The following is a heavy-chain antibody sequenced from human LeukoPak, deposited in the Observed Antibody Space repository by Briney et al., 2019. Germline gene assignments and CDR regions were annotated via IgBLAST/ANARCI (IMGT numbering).Heavy chain of an antibody. V-gene: IGHV3-7*03. J-gene: IGHJ4*02. D-gene: IGHD7-27*01. Sequence: GGSLRLSCAASGFTFSSYWMSWVRQVSGKGLEWVANLKEDGSETYYVDSVKGRFTISRDNAKNSLYLQMNSLRAEDTAVYYCRTGDDYWGQGTLVTVSS. CDR3: RTGDDY. CDR1: GFTFSSYW. CDR2: LKEDGSET.